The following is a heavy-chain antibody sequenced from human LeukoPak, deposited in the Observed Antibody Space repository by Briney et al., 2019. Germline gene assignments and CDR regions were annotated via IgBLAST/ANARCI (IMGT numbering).Heavy chain of an antibody. CDR3: ARLIRSSSPFDI. CDR1: GGSISSYY. Sequence: SETLSLTCTVSGGSISSYYWSWIRQPPGKGLEWIGYIYYSGSTNYNPSLKSRVTISVDTSKNQFSLKLSSVTAADTAVCYCARLIRSSSPFDIWGQGTMVTVSS. J-gene: IGHJ3*02. D-gene: IGHD6-6*01. CDR2: IYYSGST. V-gene: IGHV4-59*01.